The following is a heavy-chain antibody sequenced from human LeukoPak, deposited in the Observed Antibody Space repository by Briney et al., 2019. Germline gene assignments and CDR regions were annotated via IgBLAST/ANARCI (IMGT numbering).Heavy chain of an antibody. D-gene: IGHD2-8*01. V-gene: IGHV4-59*01. CDR2: IYYSGST. CDR3: ARDASYEGRAFDY. J-gene: IGHJ4*02. Sequence: PSETLSLTCTVSGGSISSYYWSWIRQPPGKGLEWIGYIYYSGSTNYNPSLKSRVTISVDTSKNQFSLKLSSVTAADTAVYYCARDASYEGRAFDYWGQGTLVTVSS. CDR1: GGSISSYY.